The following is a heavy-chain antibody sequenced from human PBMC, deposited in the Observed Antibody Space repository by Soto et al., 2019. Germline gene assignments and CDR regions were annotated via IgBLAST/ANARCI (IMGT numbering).Heavy chain of an antibody. CDR3: PRDGGFSALRIPSGMDV. Sequence: QAHLVQSGAEVKIPGASVMVSCKASAYNFINYYRHWVRRAPGQGLERMGIINPNGGSTTYAQKFQGKVTLTRNTSTTTVYMDLSSLTPEDTAIYYCPRDGGFSALRIPSGMDVWGRGTTVTVSS. CDR2: INPNGGST. V-gene: IGHV1-46*01. CDR1: AYNFINYY. J-gene: IGHJ6*02. D-gene: IGHD3-3*01.